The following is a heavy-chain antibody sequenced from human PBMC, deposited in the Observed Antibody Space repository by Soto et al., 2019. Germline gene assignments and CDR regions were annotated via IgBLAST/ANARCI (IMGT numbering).Heavy chain of an antibody. D-gene: IGHD3-22*01. V-gene: IGHV1-18*01. CDR1: GDIFTSYG. CDR3: AREQEGITMIVGGS. Sequence: QVQLVQSGAEVKKPGASVKVSCKASGDIFTSYGISWVRQAPGQGLEWMGWISAYNGNTNYAQKFQGRVTMTTDTSTSTAYMELRSLRSDDTAVYYWAREQEGITMIVGGSWGQGTLVTVSS. J-gene: IGHJ4*02. CDR2: ISAYNGNT.